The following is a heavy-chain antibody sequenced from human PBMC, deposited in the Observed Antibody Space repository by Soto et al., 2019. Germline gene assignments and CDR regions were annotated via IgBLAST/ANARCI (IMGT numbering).Heavy chain of an antibody. CDR1: GGTFSSYA. Sequence: SVKVSCKASGGTFSSYAISWVRQAPGQGLEWMGGIIPIFGTANYAQKFQGRVTITADESTSTAYMELSSLRSEDTAVYYCARLLAHCGGDCYSGINFDYWGQGTLVTVSS. CDR3: ARLLAHCGGDCYSGINFDY. CDR2: IIPIFGTA. J-gene: IGHJ4*02. D-gene: IGHD2-21*02. V-gene: IGHV1-69*13.